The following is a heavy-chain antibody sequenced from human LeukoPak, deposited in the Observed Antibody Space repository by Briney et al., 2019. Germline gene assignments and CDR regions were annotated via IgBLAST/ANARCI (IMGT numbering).Heavy chain of an antibody. J-gene: IGHJ4*02. Sequence: ASVKVSCKTSGYTFTGYHLHWVRQAPGQGLEWMGSINPNSGFTNYAQRFQGRVTMTRDTSISTVYMELSRLTSDDTAVYYCARGSRRDGYNTLFDYWGQGTLVTVSS. CDR3: ARGSRRDGYNTLFDY. D-gene: IGHD5-24*01. CDR2: INPNSGFT. V-gene: IGHV1-2*02. CDR1: GYTFTGYH.